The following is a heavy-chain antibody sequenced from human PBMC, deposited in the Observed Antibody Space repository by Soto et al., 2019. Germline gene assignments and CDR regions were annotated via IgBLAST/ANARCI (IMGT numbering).Heavy chain of an antibody. CDR3: ARRLYYDSSGFEGGGMDV. CDR2: IYYSGST. D-gene: IGHD3-22*01. V-gene: IGHV4-39*01. CDR1: GGSIIRSRYY. J-gene: IGHJ6*02. Sequence: SETLSLTFTVSGGSIIRSRYYWAWIRAPPGKGLEWIGSIYYSGSTYYNPSLKSRVTISVDTSKNQFSLKLSSVTAADTAVYYCARRLYYDSSGFEGGGMDVWGQGTTVT.